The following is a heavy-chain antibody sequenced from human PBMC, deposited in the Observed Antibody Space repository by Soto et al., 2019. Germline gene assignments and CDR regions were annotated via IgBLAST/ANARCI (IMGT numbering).Heavy chain of an antibody. V-gene: IGHV1-8*01. D-gene: IGHD6-25*01. CDR3: ARERAHYGMDV. CDR1: GYTFTSND. J-gene: IGHJ6*02. CDR2: MNPNSGNT. Sequence: QVQLVQSGAEVKKPGASVKVSCKASGYTFTSNDISWVRQATGQGLEWMGWMNPNSGNTGFAQEFQGRVTMTRNTSISTAYMELSSLRSEDTAVYYCARERAHYGMDVWGQGTTVTVSS.